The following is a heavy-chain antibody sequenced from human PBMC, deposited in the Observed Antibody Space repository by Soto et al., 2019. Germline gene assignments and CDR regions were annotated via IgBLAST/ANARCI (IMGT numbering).Heavy chain of an antibody. CDR1: GGSISSSSYY. CDR3: ARHTPAISISDH. D-gene: IGHD2-15*01. Sequence: QLQLQESGPGLVKPSETLSLTCTVSGGSISSSSYYWGWIRQPPGKGLEWIGSIYYSGSTYYNPSLPSRVTISVDTSKNQFSLKLSSVPAADTAVYYCARHTPAISISDHWGQGTLVTVSS. CDR2: IYYSGST. V-gene: IGHV4-39*01. J-gene: IGHJ4*02.